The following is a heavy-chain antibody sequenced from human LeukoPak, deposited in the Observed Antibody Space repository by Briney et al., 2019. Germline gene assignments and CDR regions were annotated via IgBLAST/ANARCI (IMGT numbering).Heavy chain of an antibody. V-gene: IGHV3-7*01. D-gene: IGHD1-26*01. CDR3: ARVGGVLWEPQPR. Sequence: PGGSLRLSCAASGFTLSDFWMSWVRQAPGKGLEWVANIDQDGSDKNYVGSVKGRFTISRDDAKNSLFLQMNSLRAEDTAVYYCARVGGVLWEPQPRWGQGTLVTVSS. CDR2: IDQDGSDK. CDR1: GFTLSDFW. J-gene: IGHJ4*02.